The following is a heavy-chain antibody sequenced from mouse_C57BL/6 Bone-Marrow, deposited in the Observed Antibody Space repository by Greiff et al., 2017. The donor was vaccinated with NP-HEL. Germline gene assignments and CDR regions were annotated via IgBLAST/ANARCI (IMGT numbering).Heavy chain of an antibody. CDR2: IDPSDSYT. Sequence: VQLQQSGAELVKPGASVKLSCKASGYTFTSYWMQWVKQRPGQGLEWIGEIDPSDSYTNYNQKFKGKATLTVDTSSSTAYMQLSSLTSEDSAVYYCVRGAKDYWGQGTTLTVSS. CDR3: VRGAKDY. J-gene: IGHJ2*01. V-gene: IGHV1-50*01. CDR1: GYTFTSYW.